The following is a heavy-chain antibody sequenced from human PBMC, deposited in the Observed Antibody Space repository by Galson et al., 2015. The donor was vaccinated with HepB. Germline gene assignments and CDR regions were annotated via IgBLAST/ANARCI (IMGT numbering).Heavy chain of an antibody. CDR2: IVSNANHYAV. CDR1: GVTVSGSP. Sequence: ALRPACAGAGVTVSGSPMRGGRQTSGKGLEWLGRIVSNANHYAVAYKPSVKGRSTISRDDSKNTAYLQMNSLRTEDTAVYYCTRLGDLSGYSSCWGQGTLVTVSS. D-gene: IGHD3-22*01. J-gene: IGHJ4*02. V-gene: IGHV3-73*01. CDR3: TRLGDLSGYSSC.